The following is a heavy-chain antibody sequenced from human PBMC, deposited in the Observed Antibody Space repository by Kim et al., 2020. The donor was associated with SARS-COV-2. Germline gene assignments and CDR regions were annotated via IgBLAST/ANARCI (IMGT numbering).Heavy chain of an antibody. J-gene: IGHJ4*02. CDR2: INHSGST. Sequence: SETLSLTCAVYGGSFSGYYWSWIRQPPGKGLEWIGEINHSGSTNYNPSLKSRVTISVDTSKNQFSLKLSSVTAADTAVYYCARGASGGSGSTYYFDYWGQGTLVTVSS. V-gene: IGHV4-34*01. CDR3: ARGASGGSGSTYYFDY. D-gene: IGHD3-10*01. CDR1: GGSFSGYY.